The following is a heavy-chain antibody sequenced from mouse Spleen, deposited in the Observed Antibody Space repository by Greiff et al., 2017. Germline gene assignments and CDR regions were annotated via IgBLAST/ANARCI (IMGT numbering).Heavy chain of an antibody. D-gene: IGHD4-1*01. V-gene: IGHV5-9*04. CDR2: ISSGGGNT. J-gene: IGHJ3*01. CDR3: ASPTSGTVAWFAY. Sequence: EVNVVESGGGLVKLGGSLKLSCAASGFTFSSYAMSWVRQTPEKRLEWVATISSGGGNTYYPDSVKGRFTISRDNAKNTLYLQMSSLKSEDTAMYYCASPTSGTVAWFAYWGQGTLVTVSA. CDR1: GFTFSSYA.